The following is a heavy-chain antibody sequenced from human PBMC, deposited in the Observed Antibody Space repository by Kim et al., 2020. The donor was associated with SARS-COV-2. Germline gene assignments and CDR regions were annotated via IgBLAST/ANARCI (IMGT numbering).Heavy chain of an antibody. CDR1: GGSISSYY. Sequence: SETLSLTCTVSGGSISSYYWSWIRQPPGKGLEWIGYIYYSGSTNYNPSLKSRVTISVDTSTNQFSLTLSSVTAADTAVYYCARDHGLYRSWPGRFDYLG. J-gene: IGHJ4*01. CDR3: ARDHGLYRSWPGRFDY. CDR2: IYYSGST. V-gene: IGHV4-59*13. D-gene: IGHD3-16*01.